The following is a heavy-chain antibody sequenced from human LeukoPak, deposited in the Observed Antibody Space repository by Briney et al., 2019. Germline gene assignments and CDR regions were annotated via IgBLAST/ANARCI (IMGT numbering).Heavy chain of an antibody. CDR2: IYYSGTT. CDR1: GGSISSSNYH. V-gene: IGHV4-39*01. CDR3: ARLTVGATAVDC. Sequence: SETLSLTCTVSGGSISSSNYHWGWIRQPPGRGLEWIGTIYYSGTTYCNPSLKSRVTISVDTSKNQFSLKLSSMTAADTAVYYCARLTVGATAVDCWGQGTLVTVSS. J-gene: IGHJ4*02. D-gene: IGHD1-26*01.